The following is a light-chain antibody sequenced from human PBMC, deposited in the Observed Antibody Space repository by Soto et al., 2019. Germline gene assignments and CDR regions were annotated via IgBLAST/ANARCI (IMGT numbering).Light chain of an antibody. J-gene: IGLJ2*01. CDR3: SSYATSTV. CDR2: DVN. CDR1: SCDIGVYNF. V-gene: IGLV2-14*01. Sequence: QSALTQPASVSGSPGQSITISCTGTSCDIGVYNFVSWYQQHPGKAPKLMIYDVNLRPSGVSDRFSGSKSGNTASLTISGLQAEDEAHYYCSSYATSTVFGGGTKVTVL.